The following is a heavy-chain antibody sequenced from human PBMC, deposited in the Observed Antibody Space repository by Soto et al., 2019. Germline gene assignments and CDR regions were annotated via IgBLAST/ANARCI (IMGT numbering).Heavy chain of an antibody. Sequence: ASVKLSCKASGYTFTSYYMHWVRQAPGQGLEWMGIINPSGGSTSYAQKFQGRVTMTRDTSTSTVYMELSSLRSEDTAVYYCARGTIVVVVAATLPNLSWFDPWGQGTLVTVSS. CDR1: GYTFTSYY. CDR3: ARGTIVVVVAATLPNLSWFDP. V-gene: IGHV1-46*01. J-gene: IGHJ5*02. D-gene: IGHD2-15*01. CDR2: INPSGGST.